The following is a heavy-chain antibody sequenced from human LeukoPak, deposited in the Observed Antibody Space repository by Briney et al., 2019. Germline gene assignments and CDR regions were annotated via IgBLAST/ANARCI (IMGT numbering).Heavy chain of an antibody. CDR2: ISSSSSSYI. V-gene: IGHV3-21*01. D-gene: IGHD5-18*01. Sequence: PGGSLRLSCAASGFTFSSYSMNWVRQAPGKGLEWVSSISSSSSSYIYYADSVKGRFTISGDNAKNSLYLRMNSLRAEDTAVYYCARDPRRGYSYGYIDYWGQGTLVTVSS. CDR3: ARDPRRGYSYGYIDY. J-gene: IGHJ4*02. CDR1: GFTFSSYS.